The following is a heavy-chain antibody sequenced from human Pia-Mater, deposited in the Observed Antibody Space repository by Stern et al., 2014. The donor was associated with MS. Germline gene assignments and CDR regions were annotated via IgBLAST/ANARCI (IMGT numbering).Heavy chain of an antibody. CDR1: GFIFSTYS. D-gene: IGHD5-12*01. CDR2: ISSSSSYI. V-gene: IGHV3-21*01. CDR3: ARGPVGYYIDY. Sequence: VQLVQSGGGLVKPGGSLRLSCAASGFIFSTYSMNWVRQSPRKGLEWVSSISSSSSYIYYADAVKGRFTISRDNAYNSLSLQMNSLRAEDTAVYYCARGPVGYYIDYWGQGILGTVSS. J-gene: IGHJ4*02.